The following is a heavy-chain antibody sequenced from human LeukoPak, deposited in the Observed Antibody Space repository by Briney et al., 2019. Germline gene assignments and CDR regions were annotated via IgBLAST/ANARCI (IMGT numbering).Heavy chain of an antibody. CDR2: IYYSGST. CDR1: GGSISSGGYY. J-gene: IGHJ3*02. V-gene: IGHV4-31*03. CDR3: ARELGPTYYDSHDAFDI. Sequence: SQTLSLTCTVSGGSISSGGYYWSWIRQHPGKGLEWIGYIYYSGSTYYNPSLKSRVTISVDTSKNQFSLKLSSVTAADTAMYYCARELGPTYYDSHDAFDIWGQGTMVTVSS. D-gene: IGHD3-22*01.